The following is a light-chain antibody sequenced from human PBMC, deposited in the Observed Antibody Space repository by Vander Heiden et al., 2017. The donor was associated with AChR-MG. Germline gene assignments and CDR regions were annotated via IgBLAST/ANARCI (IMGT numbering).Light chain of an antibody. V-gene: IGLV1-51*02. CDR2: ENN. CDR3: GTWDSSLSAHG. J-gene: IGLJ1*01. Sequence: QSVLTQPPSVSAAPGQTVTISCSGSSSNIGNNYVSWYQQLPGTAPKLLIYENNKRPSGIPDRFSGSKSGTSATLGITGLQTGDEADYYCGTWDSSLSAHGFGTGTKVTVL. CDR1: SSNIGNNY.